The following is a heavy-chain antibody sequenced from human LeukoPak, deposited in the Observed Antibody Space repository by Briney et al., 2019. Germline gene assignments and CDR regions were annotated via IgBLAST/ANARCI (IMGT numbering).Heavy chain of an antibody. CDR1: GYTFTSYD. Sequence: GASVKVSCKASGYTFTSYDINWVRQATGQGLEWMGWMNPNSGNTGYAQKFQGRVTMTRNTSISTAYMELSSLRSEDTAVYYCARGLPLYDSSEGEFDYWGQGTLVTVSS. D-gene: IGHD3-22*01. V-gene: IGHV1-8*02. CDR3: ARGLPLYDSSEGEFDY. CDR2: MNPNSGNT. J-gene: IGHJ4*02.